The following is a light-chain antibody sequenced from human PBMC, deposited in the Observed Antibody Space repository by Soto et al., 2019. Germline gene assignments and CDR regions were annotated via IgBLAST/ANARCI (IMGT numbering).Light chain of an antibody. Sequence: EIVLTQSPGPLSLSPGERATLSCRASQSVSSSYLAWYQQKPGQAPRLLIYGASSRATGIPDRFSGSGSGTDFPLTITRREPEVFEVYYCQKYGSSRGIPFGKGTRREIK. CDR1: QSVSSSY. CDR2: GAS. CDR3: QKYGSSRGIP. V-gene: IGKV3-20*01. J-gene: IGKJ5*01.